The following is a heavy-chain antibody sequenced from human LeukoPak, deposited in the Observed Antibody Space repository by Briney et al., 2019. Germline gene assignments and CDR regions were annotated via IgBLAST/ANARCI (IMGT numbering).Heavy chain of an antibody. J-gene: IGHJ5*02. D-gene: IGHD2-2*01. CDR3: AKGPKLIVVVPAAYNWFDP. CDR1: GFTVSSNY. Sequence: GGSPRLSCAASGFTVSSNYMSWVRQAPGKGLEWVSVIYNGGSTYYADSVKGRFTISRDNSKNTLYLQMNSLRAEDTAVYYCAKGPKLIVVVPAAYNWFDPWGQGTLVTVSS. V-gene: IGHV3-53*01. CDR2: IYNGGST.